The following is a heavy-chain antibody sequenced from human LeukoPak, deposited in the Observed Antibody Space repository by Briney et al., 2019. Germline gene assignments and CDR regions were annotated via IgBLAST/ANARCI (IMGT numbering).Heavy chain of an antibody. CDR3: ARGLSYYDFWSGYPDAFDI. CDR1: GGTFSSYA. CDR2: IIPIFGTA. D-gene: IGHD3-3*01. V-gene: IGHV1-69*05. Sequence: VASVKVSCKASGGTFSSYAISWVRQAPGQGLEWMGGIIPIFGTANYAQKFQGRVTITTDESTSTAYMELSSLRSEDTAVYYCARGLSYYDFWSGYPDAFDIWGQGTMVTVSS. J-gene: IGHJ3*02.